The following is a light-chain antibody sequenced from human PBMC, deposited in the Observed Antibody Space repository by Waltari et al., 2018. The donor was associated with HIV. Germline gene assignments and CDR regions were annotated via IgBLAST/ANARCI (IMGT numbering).Light chain of an antibody. CDR3: ASWDDSLNGYV. CDR2: SYN. J-gene: IGLJ1*01. V-gene: IGLV1-44*01. Sequence: QSVLTQPPSASGTPGQRVTISCSGSSSNIGSNTENWYQQIPGTAPKLLIYSYNQRPSGVPDRFSGSKSGTSASLAISGLQSEDEAHYYCASWDDSLNGYVFGTGTKVTVL. CDR1: SSNIGSNT.